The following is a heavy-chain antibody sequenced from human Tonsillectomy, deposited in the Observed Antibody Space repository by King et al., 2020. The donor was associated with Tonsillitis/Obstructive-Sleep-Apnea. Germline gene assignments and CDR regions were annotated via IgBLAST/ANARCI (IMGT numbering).Heavy chain of an antibody. CDR1: GYSFTIYW. CDR3: ARHRCGYENWYFDL. Sequence: VQLVESGAEVKKPGESLRISCKGSGYSFTIYWISWVRQMPGKGLEWMGKIDPSDSYTKYSPSFQGPVTISTDKSISTAYLQWSSLKASDTAMYYCARHRCGYENWYFDLWGRGTLVTVPS. V-gene: IGHV5-10-1*01. CDR2: IDPSDSYT. D-gene: IGHD5-12*01. J-gene: IGHJ2*01.